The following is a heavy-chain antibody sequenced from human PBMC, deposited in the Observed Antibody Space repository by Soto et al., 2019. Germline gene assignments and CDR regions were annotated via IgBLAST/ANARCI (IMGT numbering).Heavy chain of an antibody. D-gene: IGHD3-22*01. CDR1: GGSISSSNW. V-gene: IGHV4-4*02. CDR3: ARSGSSGYYSSWYFDL. J-gene: IGHJ2*01. CDR2: IYHSGST. Sequence: QVQLQESGPGLVKPSGTLSLTCAVSGGSISSSNWWSWVRQPPGKGLEWIGEIYHSGSTNYNPSLKSRVTISVDKSKNQFSLKPSSVTAADTAVYYCARSGSSGYYSSWYFDLWGRGTLVTVSS.